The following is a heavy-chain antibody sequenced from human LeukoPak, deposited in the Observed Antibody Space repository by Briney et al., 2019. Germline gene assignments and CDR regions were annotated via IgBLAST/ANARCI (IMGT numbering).Heavy chain of an antibody. J-gene: IGHJ4*02. V-gene: IGHV1-2*02. CDR3: ASEATCDGGSCYLRRVAS. CDR1: GYTFTSYY. D-gene: IGHD2-15*01. Sequence: ASVKVSCKASGYTFTSYYMHWVRQAPGQGLQWMGYIDTKTGNTKYAQKFRGRLTTTRDTFIDTTYMEQRTLISDETAVFCRASEATCDGGSCYLRRVASWGPGALVTVSS. CDR2: IDTKTGNT.